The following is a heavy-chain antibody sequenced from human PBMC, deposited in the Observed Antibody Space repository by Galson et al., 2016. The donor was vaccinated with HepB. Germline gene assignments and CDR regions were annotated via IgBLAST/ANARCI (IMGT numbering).Heavy chain of an antibody. D-gene: IGHD1-7*01. CDR3: ARGNFYAFDI. CDR2: TSYRSKWYS. J-gene: IGHJ3*02. CDR1: GDSVSSNTVA. V-gene: IGHV6-1*01. Sequence: CAISGDSVSSNTVAWHWIRQSPSRGLEWLGGTSYRSKWYSNYAVSVKSRITINPDTSQNQFSLQLSSVTPEDTAVYYCARGNFYAFDIWGRGTMVTVSS.